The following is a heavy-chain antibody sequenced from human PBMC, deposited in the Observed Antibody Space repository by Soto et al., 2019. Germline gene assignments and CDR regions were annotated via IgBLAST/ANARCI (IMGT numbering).Heavy chain of an antibody. CDR2: INGGNDNT. CDR3: ARDDSGYTGSHYIDYFNF. J-gene: IGHJ4*02. Sequence: ASVKVSCKASGYPFTSYSIHWVRQAPGQRLEWMGWINGGNDNTRYSQNLQGRLTITRDTPASTSYMELSGLRSEDTAIYYCARDDSGYTGSHYIDYFNFWGQGTLVTVSS. V-gene: IGHV1-3*01. CDR1: GYPFTSYS. D-gene: IGHD1-26*01.